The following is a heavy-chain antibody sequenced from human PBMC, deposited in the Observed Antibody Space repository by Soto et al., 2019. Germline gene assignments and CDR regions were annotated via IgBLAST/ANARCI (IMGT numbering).Heavy chain of an antibody. Sequence: QITVKESGPTLVKPTQTLTLTCTVSGFSLSTSGVAVAWIRQPPGKALEWLALLYWDDDERYSPPLRSRLTITKHNSKNQVVLTTTNMDPVDTGTYYCVHRQYNGYDWGYFDYWGQGSLVAVSS. CDR1: GFSLSTSGVA. CDR3: VHRQYNGYDWGYFDY. CDR2: LYWDDDE. J-gene: IGHJ4*02. D-gene: IGHD5-12*01. V-gene: IGHV2-5*02.